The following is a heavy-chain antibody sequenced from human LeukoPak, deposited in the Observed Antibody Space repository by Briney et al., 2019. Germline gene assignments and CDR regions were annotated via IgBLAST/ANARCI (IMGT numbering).Heavy chain of an antibody. J-gene: IGHJ3*02. CDR2: ISSSGSTI. CDR1: GFNFRAYW. CDR3: ARDPLAVAGIYGCYDI. D-gene: IGHD6-19*01. V-gene: IGHV3-11*01. Sequence: PGGSLRLSCTTSGFNFRAYWMGWVRQAPGKGLEWVSYISSSGSTIYYADSVKGRFTISRDNAKNSLYLQMNSLRAEDTAVYYCARDPLAVAGIYGCYDIWGQGTMVTVSS.